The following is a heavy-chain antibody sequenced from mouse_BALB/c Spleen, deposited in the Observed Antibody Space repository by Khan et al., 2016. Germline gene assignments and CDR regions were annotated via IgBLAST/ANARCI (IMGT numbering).Heavy chain of an antibody. V-gene: IGHV5-6-5*01. Sequence: EVELVESGGGLMKPGESLKISCAASGFIFSSYAMSWVRQTPEKRLEWVASISSGGYTYYPASMRGRFTISRDNAGNIMYLQVSSLRSEDAAIYYCKRDRDGKPFDYWGQGTTLTVSS. CDR3: KRDRDGKPFDY. CDR1: GFIFSSYA. D-gene: IGHD1-1*01. J-gene: IGHJ2*01. CDR2: ISSGGYT.